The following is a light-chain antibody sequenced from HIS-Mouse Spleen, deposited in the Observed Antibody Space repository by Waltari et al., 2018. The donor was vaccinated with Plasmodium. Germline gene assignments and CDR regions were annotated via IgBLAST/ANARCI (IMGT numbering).Light chain of an antibody. CDR3: YSTDSSGNHRV. CDR1: ALPKNN. CDR2: EDS. J-gene: IGLJ3*02. Sequence: SYELTQPPSVSVSPGQTASTTCSGAALPKNNASSYQQKSGQAPVLVIYEDSKRPSGIPERFSGSSSGTMATLTISGAQVEDEADYYCYSTDSSGNHRVFGGGTKLTVL. V-gene: IGLV3-10*01.